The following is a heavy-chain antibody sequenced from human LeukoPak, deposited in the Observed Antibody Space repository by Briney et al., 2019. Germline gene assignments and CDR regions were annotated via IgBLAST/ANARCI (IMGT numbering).Heavy chain of an antibody. CDR1: GFTFDDYG. CDR2: INWNGGST. V-gene: IGHV3-20*04. CDR3: ARSALDTSGTYYNPQPFEY. Sequence: GGSLRLSCAASGFTFDDYGMSWVRQAPGKGLEWVSGINWNGGSTGYEDSVKGRFTISRDNAKNSLYLQMNSLRAEDTALYYCARSALDTSGTYYNPQPFEYWGQGTLVIVSS. J-gene: IGHJ4*02. D-gene: IGHD3-10*01.